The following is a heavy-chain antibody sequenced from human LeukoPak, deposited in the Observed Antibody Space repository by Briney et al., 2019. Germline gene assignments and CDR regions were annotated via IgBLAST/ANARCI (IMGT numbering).Heavy chain of an antibody. V-gene: IGHV1-46*01. CDR3: ARDLSLGGIAAAGL. CDR1: GGTFSSYT. D-gene: IGHD6-13*01. J-gene: IGHJ4*02. Sequence: ASVKVSCKASGGTFSSYTISWVRQAPGQGLEWMGIINPSGGSTSYAQKFQGRVTMTRDMSTSTVYMELSSLRSEDTAVYYCARDLSLGGIAAAGLWGQGTLVTVSS. CDR2: INPSGGST.